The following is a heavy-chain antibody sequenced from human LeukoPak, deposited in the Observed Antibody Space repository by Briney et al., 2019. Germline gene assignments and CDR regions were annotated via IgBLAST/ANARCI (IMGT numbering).Heavy chain of an antibody. CDR3: ASERLHNYYDSSGPETDY. J-gene: IGHJ4*02. CDR1: GYTFTSYD. D-gene: IGHD3-22*01. CDR2: MNPNSGNT. V-gene: IGHV1-8*03. Sequence: ASVKVSCKASGYTFTSYDINWVRQATGQGLEWMGWMNPNSGNTGYAQKFQGRVTITRNTSISTAYMELSSLRSEDTAVYYCASERLHNYYDSSGPETDYWGQGTLVTVSS.